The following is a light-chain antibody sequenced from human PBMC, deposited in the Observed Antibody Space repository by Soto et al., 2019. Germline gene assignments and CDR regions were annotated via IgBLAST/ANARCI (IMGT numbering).Light chain of an antibody. CDR3: CSYAPTYTFD. CDR1: SSDVGGYNY. CDR2: DVS. J-gene: IGLJ1*01. V-gene: IGLV2-11*01. Sequence: QSVLTQPRSVSGSPGQSVTISCTGTSSDVGGYNYVSWYQQHPGKAPKVMIYDVSKRPSGVPDRFSGSKSGNTASLSISGLQAEDEADYYCCSYAPTYTFDFGTGPKDTV.